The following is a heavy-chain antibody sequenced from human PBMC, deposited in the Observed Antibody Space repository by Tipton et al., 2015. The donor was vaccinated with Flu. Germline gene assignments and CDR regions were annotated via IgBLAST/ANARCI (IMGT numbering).Heavy chain of an antibody. J-gene: IGHJ5*02. Sequence: TLSLTCAVYGESFSGYYWSWIRQPPGKGLEWIGEINHSGSTNFNPSLKSRVTISVDTSKNQFSLKLSSVTAADTAVYYCARVVGARPRLQSRFSWFDPWGQGTLVTVSS. CDR2: INHSGST. D-gene: IGHD1-26*01. CDR1: GESFSGYY. CDR3: ARVVGARPRLQSRFSWFDP. V-gene: IGHV4-34*01.